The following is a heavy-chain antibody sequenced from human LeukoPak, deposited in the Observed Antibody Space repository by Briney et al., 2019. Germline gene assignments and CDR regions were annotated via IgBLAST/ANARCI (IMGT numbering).Heavy chain of an antibody. V-gene: IGHV3-23*01. J-gene: IGHJ4*02. CDR3: AKTTPGYDY. CDR2: ISESGDTT. CDR1: GFTFSDFA. Sequence: GGSLRLTCAASGFTFSDFAMSWVRQAPGKGLEWVSAISESGDTTFYADSVKGRFTISRDNSKNTLYLQMNSLRAEDTAVYYCAKTTPGYDYWGQGTLVTVSS. D-gene: IGHD1-1*01.